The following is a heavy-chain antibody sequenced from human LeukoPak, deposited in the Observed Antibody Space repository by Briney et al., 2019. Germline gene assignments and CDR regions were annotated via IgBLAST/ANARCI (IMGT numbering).Heavy chain of an antibody. CDR2: VYYSGST. Sequence: ASETLSLTCTVSGGSISSYYWSWIRQPPGRGLKWIGYVYYSGSTNYNPSFKSRITISVDTSRNQFSLQLSSVTAADTAVYYCARIHRYCSGGACYVLDNWGQGTLVAVSS. J-gene: IGHJ4*02. CDR3: ARIHRYCSGGACYVLDN. CDR1: GGSISSYY. V-gene: IGHV4-59*01. D-gene: IGHD2-15*01.